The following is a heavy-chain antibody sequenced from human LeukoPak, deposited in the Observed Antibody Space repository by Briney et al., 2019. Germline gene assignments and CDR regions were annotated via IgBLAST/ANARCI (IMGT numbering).Heavy chain of an antibody. V-gene: IGHV3-23*01. J-gene: IGHJ6*02. CDR3: AKGSDRIAVVLGMDV. D-gene: IGHD6-19*01. Sequence: GGSLRLSCAASGFTFSSYAMSWVRQAPGKGLEWVSAISGSGGSTYYADSVKGRFTISRDNSKNTLYLQVNSLRAEDTAVYYCAKGSDRIAVVLGMDVWGQGTTVTVSS. CDR2: ISGSGGST. CDR1: GFTFSSYA.